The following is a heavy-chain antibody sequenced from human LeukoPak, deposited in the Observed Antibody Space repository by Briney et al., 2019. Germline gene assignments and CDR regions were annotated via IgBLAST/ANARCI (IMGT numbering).Heavy chain of an antibody. J-gene: IGHJ5*02. CDR3: ARGHGLGVRYFDWLFPFDP. D-gene: IGHD3-9*01. CDR1: GGSISSGGYS. CDR2: IYHSGST. V-gene: IGHV4-30-2*01. Sequence: PSETLSLTCAVSGGSISSGGYSWSWIRQPPGKGLEWIGYIYHSGSTYYNPSLKSRVTISVDRSKNQFSLKLSSVTAADTAVYYCARGHGLGVRYFDWLFPFDPWGQGTLVTVSS.